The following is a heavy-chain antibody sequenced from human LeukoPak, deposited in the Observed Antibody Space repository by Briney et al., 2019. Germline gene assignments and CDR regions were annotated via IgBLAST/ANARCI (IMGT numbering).Heavy chain of an antibody. J-gene: IGHJ4*02. D-gene: IGHD6-19*01. V-gene: IGHV1-69*04. CDR3: ARDENSSGWYRSENYFDY. CDR1: GGTFSSYT. CDR2: IIPILGIA. Sequence: GSSVKVSCKASGGTFSSYTISWVRQAPGQGLEWMGRIIPILGIANYAQKFQGRVTITADKSTSTAYMEQSSLRSEDTAVYYCARDENSSGWYRSENYFDYWGQGALVTVSS.